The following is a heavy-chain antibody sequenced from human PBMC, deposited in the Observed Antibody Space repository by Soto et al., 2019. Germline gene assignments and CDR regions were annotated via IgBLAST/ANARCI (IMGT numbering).Heavy chain of an antibody. V-gene: IGHV3-21*06. CDR2: ISSTTNYM. Sequence: NPGGSLRLSCAASGFTFTRYSMNWVRQAPGKGLEWVSSISSTTNYMYYGDSMKGRFTISRDNGKNSLYLEMHSLRAEDTAVYYRARESEDLTSNFDYWGQGTLVTVSS. CDR1: GFTFTRYS. CDR3: ARESEDLTSNFDY. J-gene: IGHJ4*02.